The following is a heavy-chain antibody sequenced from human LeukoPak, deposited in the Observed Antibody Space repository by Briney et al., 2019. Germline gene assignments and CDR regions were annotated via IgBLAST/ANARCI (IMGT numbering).Heavy chain of an antibody. D-gene: IGHD1-26*01. Sequence: GGSLRLSCAASGFTFSSYGMHWVRQAPGKGLEWVAFIRYDGSNKYYADSVKGRFTISRDDAKNSLYLQMNSLRGEDTAVYYCARPTLKSGSYGGLDYWGEGTLVTVSS. V-gene: IGHV3-30*02. CDR1: GFTFSSYG. CDR2: IRYDGSNK. CDR3: ARPTLKSGSYGGLDY. J-gene: IGHJ4*02.